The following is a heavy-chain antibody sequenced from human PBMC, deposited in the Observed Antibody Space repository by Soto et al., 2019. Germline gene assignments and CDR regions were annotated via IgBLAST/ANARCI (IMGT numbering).Heavy chain of an antibody. D-gene: IGHD3-10*01. J-gene: IGHJ4*02. Sequence: QVPLVQSGAEVKKPGASVKVSCKASGYTFTSYGISWVRQAPGQGLEWMGWISAYNGNTNYAQKLQGRVTMTTDTSTSTAYMERRSLRSDDTAVYYCARDQGYYGSGSLFDYWGQGTLVTVSS. CDR3: ARDQGYYGSGSLFDY. CDR1: GYTFTSYG. CDR2: ISAYNGNT. V-gene: IGHV1-18*04.